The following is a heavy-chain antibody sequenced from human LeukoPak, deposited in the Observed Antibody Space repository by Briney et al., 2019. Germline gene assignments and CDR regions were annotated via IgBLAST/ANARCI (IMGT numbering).Heavy chain of an antibody. CDR3: ARGYYDSSGYSYYFDY. J-gene: IGHJ4*02. CDR1: GGTFSGYA. V-gene: IGHV1-69*05. D-gene: IGHD3-22*01. Sequence: VKVSCKASGGTFSGYAISWVRQAPGQGLEWMGGIIPIFGTANYAQKFQGRVTITTDESTSTAYMELSSLRSEDTAVYYCARGYYDSSGYSYYFDYWGQGTLVTVSS. CDR2: IIPIFGTA.